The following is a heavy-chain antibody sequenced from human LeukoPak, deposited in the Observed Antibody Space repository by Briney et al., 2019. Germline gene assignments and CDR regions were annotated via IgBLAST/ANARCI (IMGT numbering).Heavy chain of an antibody. CDR1: GFTFSTYS. J-gene: IGHJ4*02. D-gene: IGHD4-17*01. CDR3: ARDLYGSLDY. CDR2: IWYDGSNK. Sequence: GGSLRLSCAASGFTFSTYSMNWVRQAPGKGLEWVAVIWYDGSNKYYADSVKGRFTISRDNSKNTLYLQMNSLRAEDTAVYYCARDLYGSLDYWGRGTLVTVSS. V-gene: IGHV3-33*08.